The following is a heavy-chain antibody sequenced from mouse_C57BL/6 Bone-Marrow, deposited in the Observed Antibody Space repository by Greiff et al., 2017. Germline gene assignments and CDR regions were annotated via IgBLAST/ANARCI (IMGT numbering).Heavy chain of an antibody. V-gene: IGHV5-12*01. J-gene: IGHJ2*01. CDR2: ISNGGGST. CDR1: DFLSGAYS. D-gene: IGHD1-1*01. Sequence: EVMLVESGGGLVQPGGSLNLPWPALDFLSGAYSRIWVRRTPEKRLEWVAYISNGGGSTYYPDTVKGRFTISRANAKNTLYLQMSRLKSEDTAMYYCARQGITTVFFDYWGQGTTLTVSS. CDR3: ARQGITTVFFDY.